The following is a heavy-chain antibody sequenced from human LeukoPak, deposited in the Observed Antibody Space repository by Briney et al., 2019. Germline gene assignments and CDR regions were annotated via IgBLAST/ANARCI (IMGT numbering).Heavy chain of an antibody. J-gene: IGHJ4*02. V-gene: IGHV4-31*03. CDR1: GGSISSGGYY. CDR3: AREGSSGWTGSY. CDR2: IYYSGST. Sequence: SETLSLTCTVSGGSISSGGYYWSWIRQHPGKGLEWIGYIYYSGSTYYNPSFKSRVTISVDTSKNQFSLKLSSVTAADTAVYYCAREGSSGWTGSYWGQGTLVTVSS. D-gene: IGHD6-19*01.